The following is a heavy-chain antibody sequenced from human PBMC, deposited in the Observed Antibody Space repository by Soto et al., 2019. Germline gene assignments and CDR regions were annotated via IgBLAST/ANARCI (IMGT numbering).Heavy chain of an antibody. V-gene: IGHV1-69*13. CDR3: ARVSPPSYYYDSSGYPYPNYYYYGMDV. J-gene: IGHJ6*02. Sequence: ASVKVSCKASGGTFSSYAISWVRQAPGQGLEWMGGIIPIFGTANYAQKFQGRVTITADDSTSTAYMELSSLRSEDTAVYYCARVSPPSYYYDSSGYPYPNYYYYGMDVGGQGTTVTVSS. CDR1: GGTFSSYA. CDR2: IIPIFGTA. D-gene: IGHD3-22*01.